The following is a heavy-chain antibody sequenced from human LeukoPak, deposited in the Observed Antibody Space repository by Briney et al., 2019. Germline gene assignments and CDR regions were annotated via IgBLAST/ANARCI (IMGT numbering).Heavy chain of an antibody. J-gene: IGHJ4*02. CDR2: IYHSGST. D-gene: IGHD3-10*01. V-gene: IGHV4-4*02. Sequence: SGTLSLTCAVSGGSMSSFTWWSWVRQPPGKGLEWIGEIYHSGSTTYNPSLKSRVTISVDTSKNQFSLKLSSVTAADTAIYYCARTYYYGSGRYFDYWGQGTLVTVSS. CDR1: GGSMSSFTW. CDR3: ARTYYYGSGRYFDY.